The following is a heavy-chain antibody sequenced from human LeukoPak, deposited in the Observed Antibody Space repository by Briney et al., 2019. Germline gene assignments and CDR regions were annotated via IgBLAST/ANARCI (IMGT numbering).Heavy chain of an antibody. CDR2: IYYSGTT. V-gene: IGHV4-30-4*01. Sequence: SETLSLTCTVSGGSISSGDYFWTWIRQPPGKGLEWIGYIYYSGTTFYNPSLKSRLTISVDTSKNQFSLQLNSVTPDDTAVYYCAGSGSYFRYWGQGTQVTVSS. CDR1: GGSISSGDYF. J-gene: IGHJ4*02. CDR3: AGSGSYFRY. D-gene: IGHD1-26*01.